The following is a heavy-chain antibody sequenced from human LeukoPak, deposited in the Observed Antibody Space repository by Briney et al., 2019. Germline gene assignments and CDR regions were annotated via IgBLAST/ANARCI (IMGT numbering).Heavy chain of an antibody. J-gene: IGHJ3*02. V-gene: IGHV4-59*01. CDR3: ARSLGATANDAFDM. CDR1: GGSIGSYF. D-gene: IGHD1-26*01. CDR2: ICYSGTT. Sequence: SETLSLTCTVSGGSIGSYFWSWIRQPPGKGLEWIGFICYSGTTNYNPSLKSRVTISVDTSKNQFSLKVSSVTAADTALYYCARSLGATANDAFDMWGQGTMVTVSS.